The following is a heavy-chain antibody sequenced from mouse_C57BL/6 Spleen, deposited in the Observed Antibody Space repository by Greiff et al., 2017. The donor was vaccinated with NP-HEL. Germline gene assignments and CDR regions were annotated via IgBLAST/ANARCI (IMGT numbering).Heavy chain of an antibody. J-gene: IGHJ4*01. CDR1: GFSLTSYG. D-gene: IGHD2-3*01. Sequence: VKLVESGPGLVAPSQSLSITCTVSGFSLTSYGVHWVRQPPGKGLEWLVVIWSDGSTTYNSALKSRLSISKDNSKSQVFLKMNSLQTDDTAMYYCARHPPDGYYAMDYWGQGTSVTVSS. CDR3: ARHPPDGYYAMDY. CDR2: IWSDGST. V-gene: IGHV2-6-1*01.